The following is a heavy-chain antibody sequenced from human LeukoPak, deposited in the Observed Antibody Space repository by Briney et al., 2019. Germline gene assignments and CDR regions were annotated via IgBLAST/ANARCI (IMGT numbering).Heavy chain of an antibody. Sequence: GGSLRLSCAASGFSFSSYGMLWVRQAPGKGLGWVAVIWYDGSNKYYADSVKGRFTISRDNSKNTLFLQMNSLRAEDTAVYYCARDRYDILTGYYMCFDYWGQGSLVTVSS. J-gene: IGHJ4*02. CDR3: ARDRYDILTGYYMCFDY. D-gene: IGHD3-9*01. CDR1: GFSFSSYG. V-gene: IGHV3-33*01. CDR2: IWYDGSNK.